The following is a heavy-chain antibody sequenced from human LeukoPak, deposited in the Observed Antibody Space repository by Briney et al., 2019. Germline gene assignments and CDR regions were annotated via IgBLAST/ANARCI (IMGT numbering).Heavy chain of an antibody. CDR1: GGSFSGYY. CDR2: INHSGST. CDR3: AREGSGWYGKAFDI. Sequence: PSETLSLTCAIYGGSFSGYYWSWIRQPPGKGLEWIGEINHSGSTNYNPSLKSRVTISLDTSKNQFSLKLSSVTAADTAVYYCAREGSGWYGKAFDIWGQGTMVTVSS. J-gene: IGHJ3*02. D-gene: IGHD6-19*01. V-gene: IGHV4-34*01.